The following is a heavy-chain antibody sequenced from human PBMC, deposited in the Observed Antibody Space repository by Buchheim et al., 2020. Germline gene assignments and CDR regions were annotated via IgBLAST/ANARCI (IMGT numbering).Heavy chain of an antibody. Sequence: QVQLVQSGAEVKKPGASVKVSCKASGYTFTSYDINWVRQATGQGLEWMGGIIPPFGTANYAQKFQGRVTITADKSTSTAYMELNILRSEDTAVYYCASPNPWFGDYMLGRYYFDFWGQGTL. J-gene: IGHJ4*02. D-gene: IGHD4-17*01. CDR3: ASPNPWFGDYMLGRYYFDF. CDR1: GYTFTSYD. V-gene: IGHV1-69*06. CDR2: IIPPFGTA.